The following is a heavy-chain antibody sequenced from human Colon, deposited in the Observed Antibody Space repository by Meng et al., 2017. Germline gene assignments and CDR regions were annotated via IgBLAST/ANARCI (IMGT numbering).Heavy chain of an antibody. Sequence: QAHLQEAGPGLVKPSGTLSLTCAVSGDSITYDNWWSWLRQPPGKGLEWIGEIHHGRGTNYNPALRSRVTFSLDKSRNQLSLTLTSVTAADTAVYYCARNGFYSLGYRGPGALVTVSS. D-gene: IGHD3-22*01. CDR3: ARNGFYSLGY. J-gene: IGHJ4*02. CDR2: IHHGRGT. CDR1: GDSITYDNW. V-gene: IGHV4-4*02.